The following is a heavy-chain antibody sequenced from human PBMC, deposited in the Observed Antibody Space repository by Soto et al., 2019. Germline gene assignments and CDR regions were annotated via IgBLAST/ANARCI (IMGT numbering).Heavy chain of an antibody. CDR2: VWKDGSNR. CDR3: AKVPRGSNFGYYNF. CDR1: GITFSDYG. J-gene: IGHJ4*02. D-gene: IGHD5-18*01. V-gene: IGHV3-30*02. Sequence: GGSLRLSCAASGITFSDYGMHWVRQAPGKGLGWVAGVWKDGSNRYYVDSVKGRFTISRDYSKNTLYLQMNSLRDEDTAVYYCAKVPRGSNFGYYNFWGQGTLVTVS.